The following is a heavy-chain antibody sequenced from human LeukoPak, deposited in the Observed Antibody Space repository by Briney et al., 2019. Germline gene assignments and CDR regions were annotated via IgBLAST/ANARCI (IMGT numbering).Heavy chain of an antibody. D-gene: IGHD6-13*01. V-gene: IGHV3-21*01. Sequence: GGSLRLSCAASGFTFSSYSMNWVRQAPGKGLERVSSIDVGSYAYYANSVRGRFTISRDNAKDSLHLQMNSLRAEDTAVYYCARGSGSGSSWQYFDDWGQGTLVTVSS. CDR1: GFTFSSYS. CDR3: ARGSGSGSSWQYFDD. J-gene: IGHJ4*02. CDR2: IDVGSYA.